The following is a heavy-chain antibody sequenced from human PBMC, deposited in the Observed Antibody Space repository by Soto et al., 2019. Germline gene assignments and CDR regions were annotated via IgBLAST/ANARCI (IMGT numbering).Heavy chain of an antibody. D-gene: IGHD6-13*01. CDR2: ISAYNGNT. CDR3: ARDPLAAAAGGAYYYYYYGMDV. CDR1: GYTFTSYG. J-gene: IGHJ6*02. V-gene: IGHV1-18*01. Sequence: ASVKVSCKASGYTFTSYGISWVRQAPGQGLEWMGWISAYNGNTNYAQKLQGRVTMTTDTSTSTAYMELRSLRSDDTAVYYCARDPLAAAAGGAYYYYYYGMDVWGQGTTVTVSS.